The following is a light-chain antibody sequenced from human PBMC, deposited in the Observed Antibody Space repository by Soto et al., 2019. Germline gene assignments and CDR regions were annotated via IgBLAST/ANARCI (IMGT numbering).Light chain of an antibody. CDR3: QQYKSWPPWT. J-gene: IGKJ1*01. CDR2: EAS. V-gene: IGKV3D-15*01. Sequence: ATLVVSRGGRALLSCRASQTVGVRLAWYQPKPGQAPRLIIYEASNRAAGIPARFSGSGSGTDLTLTIISLRHEGFAFYSCQQYKSWPPWTFGQGTKVDI. CDR1: QTVGVR.